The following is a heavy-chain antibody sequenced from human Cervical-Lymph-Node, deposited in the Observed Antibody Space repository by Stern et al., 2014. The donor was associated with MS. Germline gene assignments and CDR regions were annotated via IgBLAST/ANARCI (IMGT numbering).Heavy chain of an antibody. CDR3: TRDHNDYGDFFDY. D-gene: IGHD4-17*01. CDR1: GFTLADFA. V-gene: IGHV3-49*03. CDR2: IRTKPFGGTT. J-gene: IGHJ4*02. Sequence: EDQLVESEGGLVQPGRSLRLSCTTSGFTLADFAMSWFRQVPGKGLEWVGFIRTKPFGGTTEYAVSLRGRFTISRDDSKSIVYLQMNSLTTGDSAVYYCTRDHNDYGDFFDYWGQGTPVTVSS.